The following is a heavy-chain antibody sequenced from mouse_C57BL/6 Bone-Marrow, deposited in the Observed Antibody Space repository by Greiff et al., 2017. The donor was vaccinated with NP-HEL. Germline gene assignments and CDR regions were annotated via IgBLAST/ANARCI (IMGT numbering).Heavy chain of an antibody. J-gene: IGHJ2*01. Sequence: EVKLVESGGGLVQPGGSLSLSCAASGFTFTDYYMSWVRQPPGKALEWLGFIRNKANGYTTEYSVSVKGRFTISRSNSPSFLYLQMNALRADDSATYYCASHLYYYGNSYGEYWGQGTTHTVSS. CDR2: IRNKANGYTT. V-gene: IGHV7-3*01. D-gene: IGHD1-1*01. CDR1: GFTFTDYY. CDR3: ASHLYYYGNSYGEY.